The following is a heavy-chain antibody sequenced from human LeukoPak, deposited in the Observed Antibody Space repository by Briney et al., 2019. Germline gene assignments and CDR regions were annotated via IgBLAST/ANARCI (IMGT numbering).Heavy chain of an antibody. V-gene: IGHV4-59*12. D-gene: IGHD6-6*01. J-gene: IGHJ6*03. CDR2: IYHSGST. Sequence: SETLSLTCTVSGGSISSYYWSWIRQPPGKGLEWIGYIYHSGSTYYNPSLPSRVTISVDRSKNQFSLKLSSVTAADTAVYYCARDLYSSSSDYYYSYMDVWGKGTTVTVSS. CDR1: GGSISSYY. CDR3: ARDLYSSSSDYYYSYMDV.